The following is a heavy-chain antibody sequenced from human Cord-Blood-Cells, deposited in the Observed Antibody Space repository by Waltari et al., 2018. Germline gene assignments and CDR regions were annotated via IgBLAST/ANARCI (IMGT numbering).Heavy chain of an antibody. J-gene: IGHJ4*02. CDR1: GFTFSSSW. CDR2: IKQDGSEK. CDR3: ARGTIFGVAPDY. Sequence: EVQLVESGGGLVQPGGSLRLSCAASGFTFSSSWMSWVHQAPGKGLEWVANIKQDGSEKYYVDSGKCRFTISRDNAKNSLYLQMNSLRAEDTAVYYCARGTIFGVAPDYWGQGTLVTVSS. D-gene: IGHD3-3*01. V-gene: IGHV3-7*01.